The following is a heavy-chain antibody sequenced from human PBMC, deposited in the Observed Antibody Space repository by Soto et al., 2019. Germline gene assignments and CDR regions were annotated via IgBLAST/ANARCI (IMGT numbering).Heavy chain of an antibody. V-gene: IGHV4-31*03. J-gene: IGHJ5*02. CDR1: CGSISIGGYY. CDR2: IYYSGST. D-gene: IGHD3-3*01. Sequence: LSLTFTVSCGSISIGGYYLSWIRQHPGKGLEWIGYIYYSGSTYYNPSLKSRVTISVDTSKNQFSLKLSSVTAADTAVYYCARELETSLDPWGQGTLVTVSS. CDR3: ARELETSLDP.